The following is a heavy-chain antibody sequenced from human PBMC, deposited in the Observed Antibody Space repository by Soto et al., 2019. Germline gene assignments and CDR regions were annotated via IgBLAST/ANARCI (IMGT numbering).Heavy chain of an antibody. D-gene: IGHD1-7*01. Sequence: SVKVSCKASGGTFSSYAISWVRQAPGQGLEWMGGIIPIFGTANYAQKFQGRVTITADESTSTAYMELSSLRSEDTAVYYCARGRTGTTWYYYYGMDVWGQGTTVTVSS. CDR1: GGTFSSYA. CDR2: IIPIFGTA. J-gene: IGHJ6*02. V-gene: IGHV1-69*13. CDR3: ARGRTGTTWYYYYGMDV.